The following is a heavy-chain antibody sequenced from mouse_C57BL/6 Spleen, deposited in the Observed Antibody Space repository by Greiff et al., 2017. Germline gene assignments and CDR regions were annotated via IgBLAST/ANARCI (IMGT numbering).Heavy chain of an antibody. J-gene: IGHJ1*03. CDR1: GYAFSSSW. D-gene: IGHD1-1*01. CDR2: IYPGDGDT. CDR3: AREITTVQGGYCDV. Sequence: VQLQQSGPELVKPGASVKISCKASGYAFSSSWMNWVKQRPGKGLEWIGRIYPGDGDTNYNGKFKGKATLTADKSSSTAYMQLSSLTSEDSAVYCCAREITTVQGGYCDVVGTGTTATVSS. V-gene: IGHV1-82*01.